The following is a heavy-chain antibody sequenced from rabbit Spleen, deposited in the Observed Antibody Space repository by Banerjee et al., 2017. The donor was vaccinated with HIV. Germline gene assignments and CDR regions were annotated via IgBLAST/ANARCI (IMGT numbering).Heavy chain of an antibody. CDR3: ARDAGTSFSTYGMDL. V-gene: IGHV1S45*01. Sequence: QEQLVESGGGLVKPEGSLKLSCTASGFSFSNKAVMCWVRQAPGKGLEWIACINVITGKAVYASWAKGRFTISKTSSTTMTLQMTSLTVADTATYFCARDAGTSFSTYGMDLWGPGTLVTVS. D-gene: IGHD8-1*01. J-gene: IGHJ6*01. CDR1: GFSFSNKAV. CDR2: INVITGKA.